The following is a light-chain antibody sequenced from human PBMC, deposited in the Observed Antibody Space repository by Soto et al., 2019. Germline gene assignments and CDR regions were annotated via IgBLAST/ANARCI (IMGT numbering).Light chain of an antibody. V-gene: IGKV3-20*01. CDR3: QQYGSSPET. CDR1: QSVSSSY. CDR2: GAS. Sequence: EIVLTQSPGTLSLSPGERATLSCRASQSVSSSYLAWYQQKPGQAPRLLLYGASSRATGIPDRFSGSGSGTDFTLTISRLEPEVFAVYYCQQYGSSPETFGQGTKVEIK. J-gene: IGKJ1*01.